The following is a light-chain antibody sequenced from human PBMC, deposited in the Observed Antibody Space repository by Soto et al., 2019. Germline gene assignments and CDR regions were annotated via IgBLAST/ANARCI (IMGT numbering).Light chain of an antibody. Sequence: DIQMTQSPSTLSASVGDRVTITCRASQSISNWLAWYQQKPGKAPNLLIYDASSLESGVPSRFSGSGSGTDFTLTISSLQPDDFPTYYCQQYDNYRTFGQGTKVEIK. J-gene: IGKJ1*01. CDR2: DAS. CDR1: QSISNW. V-gene: IGKV1-5*01. CDR3: QQYDNYRT.